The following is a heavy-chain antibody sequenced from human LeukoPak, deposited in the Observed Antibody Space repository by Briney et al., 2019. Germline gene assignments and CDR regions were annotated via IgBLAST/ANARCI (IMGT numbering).Heavy chain of an antibody. CDR1: GFTFSSYA. CDR2: ISYDGSNK. D-gene: IGHD6-19*01. V-gene: IGHV3-30-3*01. Sequence: GRSLRLSCAASGFTFSSYAMHWVRQAPGKGLEWVAVISYDGSNKYYADSVKGRFTISRDNSKNTLYLQMNSLRAEDTAVYYCARDRRWLALYYFDYWGQGTLVTVSS. J-gene: IGHJ4*02. CDR3: ARDRRWLALYYFDY.